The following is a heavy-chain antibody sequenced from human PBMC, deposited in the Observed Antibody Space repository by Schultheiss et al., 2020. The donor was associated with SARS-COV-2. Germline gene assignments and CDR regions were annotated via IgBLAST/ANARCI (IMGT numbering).Heavy chain of an antibody. Sequence: GESLKISCAASGFTFSSYGMHWVRQAPGKGLEWVAVIWYDGSNKYYADSVKGRFTLSRDNSKNTLFLQMNSLRAEDTAVYYCAKTTVVVVAANPDYWGQGTLVTVSS. CDR3: AKTTVVVVAANPDY. D-gene: IGHD2-15*01. V-gene: IGHV3-33*06. CDR2: IWYDGSNK. CDR1: GFTFSSYG. J-gene: IGHJ4*02.